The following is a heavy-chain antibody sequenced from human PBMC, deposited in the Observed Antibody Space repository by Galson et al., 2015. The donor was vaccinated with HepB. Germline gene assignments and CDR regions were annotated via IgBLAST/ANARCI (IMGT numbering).Heavy chain of an antibody. J-gene: IGHJ5*02. CDR1: GFTFSSYS. CDR3: ARDLAHITMVRGVIWFDP. Sequence: SLRLSCAASGFTFSSYSMNWVRQAPGKGLEWVSYISSSSSTIYYADSVKGRFTISRDNAKNSLYLQMSSLRDEDTAVYYCARDLAHITMVRGVIWFDPWGQGTLATVSS. CDR2: ISSSSSTI. V-gene: IGHV3-48*02. D-gene: IGHD3-10*01.